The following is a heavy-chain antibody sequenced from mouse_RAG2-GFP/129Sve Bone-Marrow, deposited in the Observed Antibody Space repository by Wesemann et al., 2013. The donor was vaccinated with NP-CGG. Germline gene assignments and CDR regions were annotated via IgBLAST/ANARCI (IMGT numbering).Heavy chain of an antibody. CDR3: ARILPLITTATEDY. CDR2: INPGSGGT. V-gene: IGHV1-54*03. CDR1: GYAFTNYL. J-gene: IGHJ2*01. Sequence: QVQLQQSGAELVRPGTSVKVSCKASGYAFTNYLIEWVKQRPGQGLEWIGVINPGSGGTNYNEKFKGKATLTADKSSSTAYMQLSSLTSDDSAVYFCARILPLITTATEDYWGQGTTLTVSS. D-gene: IGHD1-2*01.